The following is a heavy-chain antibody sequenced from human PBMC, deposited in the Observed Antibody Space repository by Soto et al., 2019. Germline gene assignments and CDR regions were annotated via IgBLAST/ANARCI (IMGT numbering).Heavy chain of an antibody. CDR3: ARAGGLYSSSWFDY. Sequence: ASVKVSCKASGGTFSSYAISWVRQAPGQGLEWMGGIIPIFGTANYAQKFQGRVTITADESTSTAYMELSSLRSEDTAVYYCARAGGLYSSSWFDYWGQGTLVTVSS. CDR2: IIPIFGTA. D-gene: IGHD6-6*01. J-gene: IGHJ4*02. CDR1: GGTFSSYA. V-gene: IGHV1-69*01.